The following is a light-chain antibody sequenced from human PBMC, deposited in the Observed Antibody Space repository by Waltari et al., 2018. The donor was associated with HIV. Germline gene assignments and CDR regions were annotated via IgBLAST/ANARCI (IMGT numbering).Light chain of an antibody. CDR3: QQYNNWPVQYT. Sequence: EIVMPQSPATLSVSTGERATLSCRTSQSVSSNLAWYQQKPGQAPRLLIYGASTRATDIPARFSGSGSGTEFTLTISSLQSEDFAVYYCQQYNNWPVQYTFGQGTKLEIK. CDR1: QSVSSN. J-gene: IGKJ2*01. V-gene: IGKV3-15*01. CDR2: GAS.